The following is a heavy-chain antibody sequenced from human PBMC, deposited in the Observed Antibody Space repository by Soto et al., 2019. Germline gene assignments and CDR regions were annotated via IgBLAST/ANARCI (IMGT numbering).Heavy chain of an antibody. CDR3: ARVSRAAYYFDY. J-gene: IGHJ4*02. CDR1: GGSISSYY. Sequence: SETLSLTCTVSGGSISSYYWSWIRQPPGKGLEWIGYIYYSGSTNYNPSLKSRVTISVDTSKNQFSLKLSSVTAADTAVYYCARVSRAAYYFDYWGQGTLVTVSS. V-gene: IGHV4-59*01. D-gene: IGHD2-15*01. CDR2: IYYSGST.